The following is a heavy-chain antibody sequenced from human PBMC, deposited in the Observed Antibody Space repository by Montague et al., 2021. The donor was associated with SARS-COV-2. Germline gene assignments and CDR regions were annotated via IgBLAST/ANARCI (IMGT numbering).Heavy chain of an antibody. D-gene: IGHD3-22*01. Sequence: SETLSLTCTVSGGSISSSSYYWGWIRQPPGKGLEWIGSIYYSGSTYYNPSLKSRVTISVDTSKNQFSLELSSVTAADTAVHYCASPTYYYDSSGSDAFDIWGQGTMITVSS. CDR3: ASPTYYYDSSGSDAFDI. CDR1: GGSISSSSYY. V-gene: IGHV4-39*01. CDR2: IYYSGST. J-gene: IGHJ3*02.